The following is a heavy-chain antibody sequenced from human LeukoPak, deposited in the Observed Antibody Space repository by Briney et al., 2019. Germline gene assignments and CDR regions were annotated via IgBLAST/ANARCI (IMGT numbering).Heavy chain of an antibody. CDR1: RFTFSSYE. Sequence: GGSLRLSCAASRFTFSSYEMSWVRQAPGKGLEWVSYISSNGVSTFYADSLKGRFTISRDNAKNLLYLQMNSLRVDDTATYYCARGASRSYWYFDLWGRGTLVTVSS. J-gene: IGHJ2*01. V-gene: IGHV3-48*03. CDR2: ISSNGVST. D-gene: IGHD2-2*01. CDR3: ARGASRSYWYFDL.